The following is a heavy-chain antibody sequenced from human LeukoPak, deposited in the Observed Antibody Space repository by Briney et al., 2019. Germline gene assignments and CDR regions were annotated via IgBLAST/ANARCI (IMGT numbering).Heavy chain of an antibody. CDR2: ISSTSSHI. J-gene: IGHJ4*02. Sequence: GGSLRLSCAASGFSLISYNMNWVRQAPGKGLEWVSSISSTSSHIYYADSVKGRFTISRDNAKNSLYLQMNSLRAVDTAMYYCATAPYDILTGYSPYYFESWGQGTLVTVSS. CDR1: GFSLISYN. CDR3: ATAPYDILTGYSPYYFES. D-gene: IGHD3-9*01. V-gene: IGHV3-21*06.